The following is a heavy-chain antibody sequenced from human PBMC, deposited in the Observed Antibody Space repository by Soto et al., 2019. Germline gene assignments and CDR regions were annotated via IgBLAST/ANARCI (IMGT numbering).Heavy chain of an antibody. J-gene: IGHJ3*02. Sequence: PGGSLKISCKGSGYNFANYWIGCVRQMPGKGLEWMGMIFPGDSDTKNSPSLQGQITMSVDKSDSSAYLQWRSLKASDTAMYYCAAGYTTGPDAFDIWGQGTMVTVSS. V-gene: IGHV5-51*01. D-gene: IGHD6-13*01. CDR2: IFPGDSDT. CDR1: GYNFANYW. CDR3: AAGYTTGPDAFDI.